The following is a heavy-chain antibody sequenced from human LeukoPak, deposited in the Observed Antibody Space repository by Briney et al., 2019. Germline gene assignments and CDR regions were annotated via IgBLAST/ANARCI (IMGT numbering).Heavy chain of an antibody. CDR3: ARDDYGGNGY. Sequence: SETLSLTCTVSGGSISSGGYYWSWIRQHPGKGLEWIGYIYYSGSTYYNPSLKSRVTISVDTSKNQFSLKLSSVTAADTAVYYCARDDYGGNGYWGQGTLVTVSS. CDR2: IYYSGST. CDR1: GGSISSGGYY. D-gene: IGHD4-23*01. V-gene: IGHV4-31*03. J-gene: IGHJ4*02.